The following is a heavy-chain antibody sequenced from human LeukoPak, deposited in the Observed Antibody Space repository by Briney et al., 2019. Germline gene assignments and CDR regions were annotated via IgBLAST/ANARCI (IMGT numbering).Heavy chain of an antibody. D-gene: IGHD6-13*01. J-gene: IGHJ4*02. CDR3: ASTRTPQAAAGTD. CDR1: GGSFSGYY. CDR2: INHSGST. V-gene: IGHV4-34*01. Sequence: WETLSLTCAVYGGSFSGYYWSWIRQPPGKGLEWIGEINHSGSTNYNPSLKSRVTISVDTSKNQFSLKLSSVTAADTAVYYCASTRTPQAAAGTDWGQGTLVTVSS.